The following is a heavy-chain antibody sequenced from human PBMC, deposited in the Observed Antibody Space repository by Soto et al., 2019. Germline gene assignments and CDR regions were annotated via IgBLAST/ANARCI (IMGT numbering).Heavy chain of an antibody. CDR2: ISYSGRT. D-gene: IGHD4-17*01. J-gene: IGHJ4*02. CDR1: GASIITDNYF. CDR3: ARRRASDYGGNHHPYYFDR. V-gene: IGHV4-39*01. Sequence: KPSETLSLTCTVSGASIITDNYFWVWIRQSPRRGLELIGSISYSGRTYDNPSLQSRVTISIDASKNQFSLKLTSVTTADTAVYYCARRRASDYGGNHHPYYFDRWGQGALVTVSS.